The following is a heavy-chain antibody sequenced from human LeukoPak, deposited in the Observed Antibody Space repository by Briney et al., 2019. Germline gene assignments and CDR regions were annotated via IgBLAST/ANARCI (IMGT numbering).Heavy chain of an antibody. V-gene: IGHV4-59*01. CDR1: GGSISSYY. CDR3: ARYSSSSAYNWFDP. J-gene: IGHJ5*02. CDR2: IYYSGTT. D-gene: IGHD6-6*01. Sequence: SETLSLTCTVSGGSISSYYWSWIRQPPGKGLEWIGHIYYSGTTNYNPSLKSRVTISVDTSKNQFSLKLSSVTAEDTAVYYCARYSSSSAYNWFDPWGQGTLVTVSS.